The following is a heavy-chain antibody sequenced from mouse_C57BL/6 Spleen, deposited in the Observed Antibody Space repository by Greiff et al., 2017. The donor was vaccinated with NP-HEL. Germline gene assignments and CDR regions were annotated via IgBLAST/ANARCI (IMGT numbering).Heavy chain of an antibody. J-gene: IGHJ4*01. CDR2: IDPETGGT. CDR3: TRDYGYYVREYYYAMDY. CDR1: GYTFTDYE. D-gene: IGHD2-3*01. Sequence: QVQLKQSGAELVRPGASVTLSCKASGYTFTDYEMHWVKQTPVHGLEWIGAIDPETGGTAYNQKFKGKAILTADKSSSTAYMELRSLTSEDSAVYYCTRDYGYYVREYYYAMDYWGQGTSVTVSS. V-gene: IGHV1-15*01.